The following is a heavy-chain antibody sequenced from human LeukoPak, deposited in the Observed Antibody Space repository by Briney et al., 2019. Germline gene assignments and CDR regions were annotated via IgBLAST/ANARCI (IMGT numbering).Heavy chain of an antibody. CDR2: MYYSGST. CDR3: ARPYYYDSRIDP. V-gene: IGHV4-30-4*01. Sequence: SETLSLTCTVSDGSISSGDYYWSWIRQPPGKGLEWIAYMYYSGSTYYNPSLKSRVTMSADTSKNQLSLKLSSVTAADTAVYYCARPYYYDSRIDPWGQGILAAVSS. D-gene: IGHD3-22*01. CDR1: DGSISSGDYY. J-gene: IGHJ5*02.